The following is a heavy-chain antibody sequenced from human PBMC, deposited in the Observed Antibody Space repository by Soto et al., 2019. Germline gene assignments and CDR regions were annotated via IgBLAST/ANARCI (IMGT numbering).Heavy chain of an antibody. CDR1: GFTFSSYA. CDR2: ITGSGGST. CDR3: ANPSYSSGPKFDY. J-gene: IGHJ4*02. D-gene: IGHD6-19*01. V-gene: IGHV3-23*01. Sequence: GGSLRLSCAASGFTFSSYAMSWVRQAPGKGLEWVSAITGSGGSTYYADSVKGRFTISRDNSKNTLYLQMNSLRAEDTAVYYCANPSYSSGPKFDYWGQGTLVTVSS.